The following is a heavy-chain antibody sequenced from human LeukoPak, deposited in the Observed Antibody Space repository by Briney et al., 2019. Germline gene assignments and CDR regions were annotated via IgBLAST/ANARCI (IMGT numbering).Heavy chain of an antibody. V-gene: IGHV4-59*01. D-gene: IGHD5-12*01. J-gene: IGHJ4*02. CDR2: IYHSGST. Sequence: PSETLSLTCPVSGGPISTYYWSWIRQPPGKGLEWIGYIYHSGSTNYNPSLKSRVTISVDTSQNQFYLKLSSVTAADTAVYYCARDGYSGSDALWGQGTLVTVSS. CDR3: ARDGYSGSDAL. CDR1: GGPISTYY.